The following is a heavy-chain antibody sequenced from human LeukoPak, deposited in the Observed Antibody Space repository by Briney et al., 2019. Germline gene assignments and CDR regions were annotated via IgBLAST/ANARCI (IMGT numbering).Heavy chain of an antibody. J-gene: IGHJ4*02. Sequence: GGSLRLSCAASGFTFRNYAMHWVRQAPGKGLEWVAYIWYDGSNKHYPDSVKGRFTISRDKSKNTLYLQMNSLRAKDTAVYYCARGVDYGAFDYWGQGTLVTVSS. CDR2: IWYDGSNK. CDR3: ARGVDYGAFDY. D-gene: IGHD4/OR15-4a*01. V-gene: IGHV3-33*01. CDR1: GFTFRNYA.